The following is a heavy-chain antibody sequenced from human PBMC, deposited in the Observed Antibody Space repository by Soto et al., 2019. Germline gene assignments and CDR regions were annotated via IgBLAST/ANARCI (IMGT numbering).Heavy chain of an antibody. CDR2: FDPEDGET. CDR1: GYTLTELS. Sequence: ASVKVSCKVSGYTLTELSMHWVRQAPGKGLEWMGGFDPEDGETIYAQKFQGRVTMTEDTSTDTAYMELSSLRSEDTAVYYCATEMRRRYCSGGSCYPIGAIRNWFDPWGQGTLVTVSS. J-gene: IGHJ5*02. V-gene: IGHV1-24*01. CDR3: ATEMRRRYCSGGSCYPIGAIRNWFDP. D-gene: IGHD2-15*01.